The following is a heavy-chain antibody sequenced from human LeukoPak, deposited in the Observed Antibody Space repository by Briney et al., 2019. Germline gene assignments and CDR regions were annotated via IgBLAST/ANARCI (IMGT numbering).Heavy chain of an antibody. V-gene: IGHV3-23*01. Sequence: GGSLRLSCAASGFTFSSYAMSWVRQTPGKGLEWVSAISGSGGSTYYADSVKGRFTISRDNSKNTLYLQMNSLRAEDTAVYYCAKPTYYDFWSGYDYWGQGTLVTVSS. J-gene: IGHJ4*02. CDR1: GFTFSSYA. CDR2: ISGSGGST. D-gene: IGHD3-3*01. CDR3: AKPTYYDFWSGYDY.